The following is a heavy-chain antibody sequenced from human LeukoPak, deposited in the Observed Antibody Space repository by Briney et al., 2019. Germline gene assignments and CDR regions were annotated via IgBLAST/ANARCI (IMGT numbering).Heavy chain of an antibody. Sequence: GGSPRLSCAASRFTFSSYSMNWVRQAPGKGLEWVSSISSSSSDIYYADSVKGRFTISRDNAKNSLYLQMNSLRTEDTAVYYCARGSDYYYMDVWGKGTTVTVSS. J-gene: IGHJ6*03. CDR1: RFTFSSYS. CDR3: ARGSDYYYMDV. CDR2: ISSSSSDI. V-gene: IGHV3-21*01.